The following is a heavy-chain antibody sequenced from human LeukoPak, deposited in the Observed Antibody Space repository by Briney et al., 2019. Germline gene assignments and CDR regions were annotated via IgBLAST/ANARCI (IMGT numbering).Heavy chain of an antibody. CDR3: ARVRVYPTDAFDI. CDR2: ISYDGSDK. D-gene: IGHD2/OR15-2a*01. Sequence: PGGSLRLSCAASGFTFSSYAMYWVRQAPGKGLEWVAVISYDGSDKFYADSVKGRFTISRDSSKNTLYLQMNSLRPEDTAVYYCARVRVYPTDAFDIWGQGTMVTVSS. CDR1: GFTFSSYA. J-gene: IGHJ3*02. V-gene: IGHV3-30*04.